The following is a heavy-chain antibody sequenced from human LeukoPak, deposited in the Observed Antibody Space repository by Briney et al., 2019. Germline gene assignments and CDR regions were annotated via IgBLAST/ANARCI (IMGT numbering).Heavy chain of an antibody. J-gene: IGHJ4*02. CDR3: ARDKYGSGSYYNDY. CDR2: IKQDGSEK. V-gene: IGHV3-7*01. Sequence: GGSLRLSCAASGFTFSSYWMSWVRQAPGRGLEWVANIKQDGSEKYYVDSVKGRFTISRDNAKNSLYLQMNSLRAEDTAVYYCARDKYGSGSYYNDYWGQGTLVTVSS. CDR1: GFTFSSYW. D-gene: IGHD3-10*01.